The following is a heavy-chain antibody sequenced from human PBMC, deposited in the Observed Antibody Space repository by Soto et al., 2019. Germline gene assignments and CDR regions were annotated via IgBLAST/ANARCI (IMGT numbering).Heavy chain of an antibody. CDR1: GGSISSSSYY. Sequence: QLQLQESGPGLVKPSETLSLTCTVSGGSISSSSYYWGWIRQPPGKGLEWIGSIYYSGSTYYNPPRKSRLTKSEDTAKNLFSLKLSSVTAADPAVYYCATAPYSTVTTLYWGQGTLVTVS. V-gene: IGHV4-39*01. D-gene: IGHD4-17*01. CDR2: IYYSGST. CDR3: ATAPYSTVTTLY. J-gene: IGHJ4*02.